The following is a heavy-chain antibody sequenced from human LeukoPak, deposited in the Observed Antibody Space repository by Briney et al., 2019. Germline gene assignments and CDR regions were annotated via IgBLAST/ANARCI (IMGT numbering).Heavy chain of an antibody. CDR1: GFTFGSYW. Sequence: GGSLRLSCAASGFTFGSYWMSWVRQAPGKGLEWVANIKQDGSEKYYVDSVKGRFTISRDNAENSLSLQMNSLRAEDTAVYYCASAGGDSRSPLPFYYWGQGTLVTVSS. V-gene: IGHV3-7*03. CDR2: IKQDGSEK. J-gene: IGHJ4*02. D-gene: IGHD6-6*01. CDR3: ASAGGDSRSPLPFYY.